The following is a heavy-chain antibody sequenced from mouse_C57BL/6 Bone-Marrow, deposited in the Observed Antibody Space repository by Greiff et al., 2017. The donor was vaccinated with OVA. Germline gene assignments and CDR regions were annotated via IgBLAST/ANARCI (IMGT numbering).Heavy chain of an antibody. CDR2: IWSGGST. Sequence: QVQLQQSGPGLVQPSQSLSITCTVSGFSLTSYGVHWVRQSPGKGLEWLGVIWSGGSTDYNAAFISRLSISKDNSKSQVFFKMNSLQADDTAIYYCASQDGYPWFAYWGQGTLVTVSA. V-gene: IGHV2-2*01. CDR1: GFSLTSYG. D-gene: IGHD2-3*01. J-gene: IGHJ3*01. CDR3: ASQDGYPWFAY.